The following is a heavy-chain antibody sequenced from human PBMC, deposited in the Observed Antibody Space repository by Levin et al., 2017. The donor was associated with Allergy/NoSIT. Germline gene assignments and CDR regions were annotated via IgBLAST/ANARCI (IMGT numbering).Heavy chain of an antibody. CDR3: AEGLGLGYGGTTSCSEYLQQ. Sequence: GGSLRLSCAASGFTFSSYAMSWVRQAPGRGLEWVSAISVGAGSTYYADSVNGRFTISRDNSKSTLYLQMNLLRVDDTAVYYCAEGLGLGYGGTTSCSEYLQQWGQGTLVTVSS. CDR1: GFTFSSYA. J-gene: IGHJ1*01. D-gene: IGHD2-2*01. V-gene: IGHV3-23*01. CDR2: ISVGAGST.